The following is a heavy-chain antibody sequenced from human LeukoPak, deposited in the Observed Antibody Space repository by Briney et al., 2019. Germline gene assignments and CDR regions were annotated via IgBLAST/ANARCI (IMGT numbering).Heavy chain of an antibody. D-gene: IGHD6-19*01. CDR3: ARDGKGVAGTNWFDP. Sequence: SETLSLTCTVSGGSISSYYWGWIRQPPGEGLEWIGYIYYSGSTNYNPSLKSRVTISVDTSKNQFSLKLSSVTAADTAVYYCARDGKGVAGTNWFDPWGQGTLVTVSS. J-gene: IGHJ5*02. CDR1: GGSISSYY. V-gene: IGHV4-59*01. CDR2: IYYSGST.